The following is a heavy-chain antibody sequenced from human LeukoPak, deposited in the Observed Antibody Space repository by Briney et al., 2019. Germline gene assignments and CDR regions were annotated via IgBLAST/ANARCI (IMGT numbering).Heavy chain of an antibody. Sequence: GESLKISCKGSGYSFTSYWIGWVRQMPGKGLEWMGIIYPGDSDTRYSPSSQGQVTISADKSISTAYLQWSSLKASDTAMYYCARRYCSGGSCYGNWFDPWGQGTLVTVSS. CDR3: ARRYCSGGSCYGNWFDP. CDR2: IYPGDSDT. CDR1: GYSFTSYW. J-gene: IGHJ5*02. V-gene: IGHV5-51*01. D-gene: IGHD2-15*01.